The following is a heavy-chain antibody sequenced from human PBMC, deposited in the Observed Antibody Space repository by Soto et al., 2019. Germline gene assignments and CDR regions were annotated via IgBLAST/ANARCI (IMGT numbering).Heavy chain of an antibody. CDR3: ARTDLPLGYGSGGSCYLFDY. CDR2: IIPIFGTA. J-gene: IGHJ4*02. V-gene: IGHV1-69*12. D-gene: IGHD2-15*01. Sequence: QVQLVQSGAEVKKPGSSVKVSCKASGGTFSSYAISWVRQAPGQGLEWMGGIIPIFGTANYAQKFQGRVTITAYESTSKAHMALSSLSSDDTAVYYCARTDLPLGYGSGGSCYLFDYGGQGTLVTVSS. CDR1: GGTFSSYA.